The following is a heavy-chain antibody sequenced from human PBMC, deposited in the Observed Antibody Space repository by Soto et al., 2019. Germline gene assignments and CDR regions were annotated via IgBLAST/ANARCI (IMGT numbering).Heavy chain of an antibody. D-gene: IGHD3-3*01. CDR3: ARVEFWSGYFDY. CDR1: GGSISSYY. CDR2: IYYSGST. V-gene: IGHV4-59*01. Sequence: SETLSLTCTVSGGSISSYYWSWIRQPPGKGLEWIGYIYYSGSTNYNPSLKSRVTISVDTSKNQFSLKLSSVTAADTAVYCCARVEFWSGYFDYWGQGTLVTVSS. J-gene: IGHJ4*02.